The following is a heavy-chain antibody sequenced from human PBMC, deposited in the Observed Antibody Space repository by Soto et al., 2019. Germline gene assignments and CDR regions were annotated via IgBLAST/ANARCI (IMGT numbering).Heavy chain of an antibody. V-gene: IGHV3-30*18. Sequence: GGSLRLSCAASGFTFSSYGMHWVRQAPGKGLEWVAVISYDGSNKYYADSVKGRFTISRDNSKNTLYLQMNSLRAEDTAVYYCAKFAVAGTPPKTDYWGQGTLVTVSS. CDR1: GFTFSSYG. J-gene: IGHJ4*02. CDR2: ISYDGSNK. CDR3: AKFAVAGTPPKTDY. D-gene: IGHD6-19*01.